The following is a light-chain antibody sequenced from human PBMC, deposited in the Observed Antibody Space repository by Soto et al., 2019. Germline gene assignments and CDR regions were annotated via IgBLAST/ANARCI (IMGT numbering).Light chain of an antibody. CDR1: SEYSSYA. CDR3: QTWGNGIRV. V-gene: IGLV4-69*02. CDR2: LHSDGSH. J-gene: IGLJ3*02. Sequence: QLVLTQSPSASASLGASVKLTCTLSSEYSSYAIAWHQQQPEKGPRYLMKLHSDGSHSKGDGIPDRFSGSSSGAERYLTISSLQYEDEADYYCQTWGNGIRVFGGGTKLTVL.